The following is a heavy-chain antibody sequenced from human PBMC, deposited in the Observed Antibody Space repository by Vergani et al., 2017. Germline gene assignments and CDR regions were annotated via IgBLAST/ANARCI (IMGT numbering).Heavy chain of an antibody. D-gene: IGHD6-19*01. CDR1: GFTVSSNY. Sequence: EVQLVESGGGLVQPGGSLRLSCAASGFTVSSNYMSWVRQAPGKGLEWVSAISGSGGSTYYADSVKGRFTISRDNSKNTLYLQMNSLRAEDTAVYYCAKARKAVAGTTYYFDYWGQGTLVTVSS. CDR3: AKARKAVAGTTYYFDY. V-gene: IGHV3-23*04. J-gene: IGHJ4*02. CDR2: ISGSGGST.